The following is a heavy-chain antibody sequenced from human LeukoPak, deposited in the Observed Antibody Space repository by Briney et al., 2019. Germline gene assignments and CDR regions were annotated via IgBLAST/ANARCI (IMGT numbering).Heavy chain of an antibody. CDR3: AREEWHQLLATLYYYYYGMDV. V-gene: IGHV7-4-1*02. D-gene: IGHD2-2*01. CDR1: GYTFTSYA. CDR2: INTNTGNP. J-gene: IGHJ6*02. Sequence: ASVKVSCKASGYTFTSYAMNWVRQAPGQGLEWMGWINTNTGNPTYAQGFTGRFVFSLDTSVSTAYLQISSLKAEDTAAYYCAREEWHQLLATLYYYYYGMDVWGQGTTVTVSS.